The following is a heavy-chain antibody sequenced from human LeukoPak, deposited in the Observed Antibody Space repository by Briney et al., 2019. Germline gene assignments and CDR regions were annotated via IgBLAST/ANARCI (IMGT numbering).Heavy chain of an antibody. Sequence: PSETLSLTCTVSGGSISSYYWSWIRQPPGKGLEWIGYIYYSGSTNYNPSLKSRVTISVDTSKNRFSLKLSSVTAADTAVYYCARWGDWFDPWGQGTLVTVSS. V-gene: IGHV4-59*08. CDR3: ARWGDWFDP. CDR2: IYYSGST. CDR1: GGSISSYY. D-gene: IGHD3-16*01. J-gene: IGHJ5*02.